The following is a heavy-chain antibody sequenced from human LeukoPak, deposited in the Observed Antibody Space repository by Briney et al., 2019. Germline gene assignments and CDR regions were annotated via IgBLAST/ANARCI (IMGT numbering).Heavy chain of an antibody. CDR3: ARWGSRGYAMDY. V-gene: IGHV1-46*01. D-gene: IGHD5-12*01. Sequence: ASVKVSCKASGYTFTSYYMHWVRQAPGQGLEWMGIINPNGGSTSYAQKFQGRVTMTRDTSTSTAYMELSSLRSEDTAVYYCARWGSRGYAMDYWGQGTLVTVSS. J-gene: IGHJ4*02. CDR2: INPNGGST. CDR1: GYTFTSYY.